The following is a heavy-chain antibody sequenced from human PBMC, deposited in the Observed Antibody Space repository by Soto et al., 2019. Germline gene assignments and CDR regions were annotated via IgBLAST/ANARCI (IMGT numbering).Heavy chain of an antibody. J-gene: IGHJ4*02. CDR1: GFSLSNARMG. Sequence: QVTLKESGPVLVKPTETLTLTCTVSGFSLSNARMGVSWIRQPPGKALEWLAHIFSNDEKSYSTSLKSRLTISKHTSKSQVVLTMTNMDPVDTATYYCARIRYNWKLLPDYWGQGTLVTVSS. CDR3: ARIRYNWKLLPDY. D-gene: IGHD1-20*01. CDR2: IFSNDEK. V-gene: IGHV2-26*01.